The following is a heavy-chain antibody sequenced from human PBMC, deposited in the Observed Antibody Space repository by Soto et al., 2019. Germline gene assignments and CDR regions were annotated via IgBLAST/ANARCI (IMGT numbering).Heavy chain of an antibody. CDR2: ISYDGSEK. Sequence: GGSLRLSCAAFGFTFNTYGMHWVRQAPGKGLEWVAVISYDGSEKYYVDSVKGRFTISKDNSKNTLYLQMNSLRPEDTAVYYCAKSPNFYCSSPNCYKYYFDHWGQGTRVTVSS. D-gene: IGHD2-2*02. J-gene: IGHJ4*02. V-gene: IGHV3-30*18. CDR3: AKSPNFYCSSPNCYKYYFDH. CDR1: GFTFNTYG.